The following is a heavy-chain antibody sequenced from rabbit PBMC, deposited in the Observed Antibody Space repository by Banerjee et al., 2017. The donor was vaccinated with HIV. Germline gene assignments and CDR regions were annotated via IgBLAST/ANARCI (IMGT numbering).Heavy chain of an antibody. CDR2: IDSGSSGFT. Sequence: QEQLVESGGGLVKPGASLTLACTASGVSFSSSSYMCWVRQAPGKGLEWIACIDSGSSGFTYFATWAKGRFTCSKTSSTTVTLQMTRLTAADTATYFCARDTSSSFSSYGMDLRGPGTLSPS. J-gene: IGHJ6*01. V-gene: IGHV1S45*01. CDR1: GVSFSSSSY. D-gene: IGHD1-1*01. CDR3: ARDTSSSFSSYGMDL.